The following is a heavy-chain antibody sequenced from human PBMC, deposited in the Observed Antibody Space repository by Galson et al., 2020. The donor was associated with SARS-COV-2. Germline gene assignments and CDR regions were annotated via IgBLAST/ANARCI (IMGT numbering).Heavy chain of an antibody. V-gene: IGHV4-38-2*02. CDR1: GYSIGSGYY. Sequence: SEILSLTCTVSGYSIGSGYYWGWIRQPPGKGLEWIGSIYRIGSTSYNPSLKSRVTISVDTSKNHFSLRLSSVTAADTAVYFCARGSAHYYDTSGPWFFELWGLGTLVSVS. CDR2: IYRIGST. D-gene: IGHD3-22*01. J-gene: IGHJ2*01. CDR3: ARGSAHYYDTSGPWFFEL.